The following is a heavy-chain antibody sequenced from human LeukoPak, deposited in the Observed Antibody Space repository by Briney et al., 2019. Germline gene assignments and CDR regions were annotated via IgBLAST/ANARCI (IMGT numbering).Heavy chain of an antibody. D-gene: IGHD5-24*01. V-gene: IGHV3-9*01. CDR1: GFTFDDYA. CDR3: ARSHARSDAFDI. Sequence: GGSLRLSCAASGFTFDDYAMHWVRQAPGKGLEWVSGISWNSGSIGYADSVKGRFTISRDNAKNSLYLQMNSLRAEDTAVYYCARSHARSDAFDIWGQGTMVTVSS. J-gene: IGHJ3*02. CDR2: ISWNSGSI.